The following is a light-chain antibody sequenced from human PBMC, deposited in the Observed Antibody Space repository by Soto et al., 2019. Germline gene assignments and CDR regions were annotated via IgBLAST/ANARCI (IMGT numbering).Light chain of an antibody. V-gene: IGLV2-8*01. CDR1: SSDVGGYNY. Sequence: QSALTQPPSASGSPGQSVTISCTGTSSDVGGYNYVSWYQQHPGKAPKLMIYEVSKRPSGVSDRFSGSKSGNTASLTVSGLQVENEAEFYSGSYVHGNNFVVFAGGPRLPVL. CDR2: EVS. J-gene: IGLJ2*01. CDR3: GSYVHGNNFVV.